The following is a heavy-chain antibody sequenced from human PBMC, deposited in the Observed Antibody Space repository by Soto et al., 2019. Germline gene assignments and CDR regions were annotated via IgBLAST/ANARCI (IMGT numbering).Heavy chain of an antibody. J-gene: IGHJ4*02. Sequence: GGSLRLSCAASGFTFSSYGMHWVRQAPGKGLEWVAVIWYDGSNKYYADSVKGRLTISRDNSKNTLYLQMNSLRAEDTAVYYCARDAYGSGSYIDYWGQGTLVTVSS. V-gene: IGHV3-33*01. CDR2: IWYDGSNK. CDR3: ARDAYGSGSYIDY. D-gene: IGHD3-10*01. CDR1: GFTFSSYG.